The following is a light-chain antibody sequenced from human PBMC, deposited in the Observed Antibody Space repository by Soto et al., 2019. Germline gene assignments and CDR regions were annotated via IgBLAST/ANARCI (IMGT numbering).Light chain of an antibody. CDR2: GAS. Sequence: ERVMTQSPATLSVSRGERATLSCRASQSVSNNYLAWYQQKPGQAPRLLIYGASNRATGIPDRFSGSGSGTDFTLTISRLEPEDFAVYYCQQYGSSGTFGQGTKVDIK. CDR1: QSVSNNY. V-gene: IGKV3-20*01. J-gene: IGKJ1*01. CDR3: QQYGSSGT.